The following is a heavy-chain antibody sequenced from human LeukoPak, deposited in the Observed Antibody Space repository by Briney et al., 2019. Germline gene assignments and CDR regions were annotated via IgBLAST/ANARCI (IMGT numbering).Heavy chain of an antibody. CDR1: GGSISSSSYY. D-gene: IGHD3-22*01. CDR3: ARSARGGWNYYDSSGYPDY. J-gene: IGHJ4*02. CDR2: IYYSGST. Sequence: SETLSLTCTVSGGSISSSSYYWGWIRQPPGKGLEWIGSIYYSGSTYYNPSLKSRVTISVDTPKNQFSLKLSSVTAADTAVYYCARSARGGWNYYDSSGYPDYWGQGTLVTVSS. V-gene: IGHV4-39*07.